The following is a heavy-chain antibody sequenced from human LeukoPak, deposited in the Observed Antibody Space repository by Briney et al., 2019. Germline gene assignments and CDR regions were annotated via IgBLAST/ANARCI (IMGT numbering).Heavy chain of an antibody. D-gene: IGHD6-19*01. J-gene: IGHJ4*02. CDR2: ISAYNGNT. V-gene: IGHV1-18*01. Sequence: ASVKVSCKASGYTFTSYGISWVRQAPGQGLEWMGWISAYNGNTNFAQKLQGRITMTTDTSTSTAYMELRSLRSDDTAVYYCARESKATYSSGCLDYWGQGTLVTVSS. CDR3: ARESKATYSSGCLDY. CDR1: GYTFTSYG.